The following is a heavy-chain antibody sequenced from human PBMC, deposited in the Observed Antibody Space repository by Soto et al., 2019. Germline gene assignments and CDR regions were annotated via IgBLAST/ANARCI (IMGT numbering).Heavy chain of an antibody. CDR1: GYTFTSSC. V-gene: IGHV1-18*01. CDR3: ATLTYTSGLDY. J-gene: IGHJ4*02. CDR2: ISPYNGNT. D-gene: IGHD6-19*01. Sequence: VQLVQSGAEVQKPGASVKVSCKASGYTFTSSCMGWVRQGPGQGLEWMGWISPYNGNTNYAQKLQGRVTMTTDTSTSTAYMEVRSLRSDDTAVYYCATLTYTSGLDYWGQGTLVTVSS.